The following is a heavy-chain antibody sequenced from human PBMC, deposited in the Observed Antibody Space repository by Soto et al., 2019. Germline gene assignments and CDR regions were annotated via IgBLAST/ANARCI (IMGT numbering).Heavy chain of an antibody. D-gene: IGHD5-18*01. Sequence: EVQLVESGGGLVQPGGSLRLSCAASGFTFSSYSMNWVRQAPGKGLEWVSYISSSSTIYYADSVKGRFTISRDNAKNSLYLQKKSLRDEDTAVYYCARDSGYSYGPIDYWGQGTPVTVSS. CDR2: ISSSSTI. CDR1: GFTFSSYS. J-gene: IGHJ4*02. V-gene: IGHV3-48*02. CDR3: ARDSGYSYGPIDY.